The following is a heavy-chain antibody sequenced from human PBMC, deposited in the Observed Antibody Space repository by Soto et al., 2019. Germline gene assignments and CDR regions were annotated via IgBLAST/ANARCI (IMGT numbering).Heavy chain of an antibody. D-gene: IGHD4-17*01. J-gene: IGHJ3*02. CDR1: GYTFSSYH. V-gene: IGHV1-18*01. CDR3: ARDGYGDFWKGALDI. CDR2: ISPYNGNT. Sequence: ASVKVSCKTSGYTFSSYHISWVRQAPGQGLEWMGWISPYNGNTKYAQKFEGRVTMTTDTSTRTAYMELRSLRYDDTALYYCARDGYGDFWKGALDIWGQGTVVTVS.